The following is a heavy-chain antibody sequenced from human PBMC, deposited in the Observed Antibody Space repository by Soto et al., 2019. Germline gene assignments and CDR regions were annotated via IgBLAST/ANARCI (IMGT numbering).Heavy chain of an antibody. CDR3: ARDQFCSSTSCYWEPYYYYGMDV. J-gene: IGHJ6*02. V-gene: IGHV1-18*01. D-gene: IGHD2-2*01. Sequence: ASVKVSCKASGYTFTSYGISWVRQAPGQGLEWKGWISAYNGNTNYAQKPQGRVTMTTDTSTSTAYMELRSLRSDDTAVYYCARDQFCSSTSCYWEPYYYYGMDVWGQGTTVTVSS. CDR2: ISAYNGNT. CDR1: GYTFTSYG.